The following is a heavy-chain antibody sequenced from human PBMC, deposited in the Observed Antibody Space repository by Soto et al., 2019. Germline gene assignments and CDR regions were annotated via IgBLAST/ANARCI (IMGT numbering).Heavy chain of an antibody. V-gene: IGHV1-18*04. Sequence: QVQLVQSGAEVKKPGASVRVSCKASGYTFTSYGVSWVRQAPGQGLEWMGWISAYNGNTKYAQKLQGRLTMTTDTXXXXXXXXXXXXXXXXXXXXXXXXXXALHVDTAQKFDYWGQGTLVTVSS. CDR1: GYTFTSYG. D-gene: IGHD5-18*01. J-gene: IGHJ4*02. CDR2: ISAYNGNT. CDR3: XXXXALHVDTAQKFDY.